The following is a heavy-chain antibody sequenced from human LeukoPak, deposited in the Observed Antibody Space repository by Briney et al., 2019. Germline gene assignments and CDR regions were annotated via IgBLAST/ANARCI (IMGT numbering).Heavy chain of an antibody. J-gene: IGHJ4*02. Sequence: SETLFLTCAVSGGSISSSNWWTWVRPPPGKGLEWIGEIYHSGSTNYNPSLKSRVSISVDTSKNQFSLKLSSVTAADTAVYYCARDGYSGSDALWGQGTLVTVSS. CDR1: GGSISSSNW. CDR3: ARDGYSGSDAL. CDR2: IYHSGST. D-gene: IGHD5-12*01. V-gene: IGHV4-4*02.